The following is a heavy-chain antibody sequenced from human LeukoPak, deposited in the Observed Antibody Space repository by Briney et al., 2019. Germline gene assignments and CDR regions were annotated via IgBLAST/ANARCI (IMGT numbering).Heavy chain of an antibody. CDR2: ISYDGSNK. J-gene: IGHJ6*02. D-gene: IGHD3-3*01. CDR1: GFTFSTYA. V-gene: IGHV3-30*03. CDR3: ARWHGVVIINYYYYGMDV. Sequence: GRSLRLSCAASGFTFSTYAMHWVRQAPGKGLEWVAVISYDGSNKYYADSVKGRFTISRDNAKSSLYLQMNSLRAEDTAVYYCARWHGVVIINYYYYGMDVWGQGTTVTVSS.